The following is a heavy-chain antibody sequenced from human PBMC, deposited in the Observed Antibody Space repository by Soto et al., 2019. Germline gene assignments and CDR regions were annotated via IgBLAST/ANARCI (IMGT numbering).Heavy chain of an antibody. Sequence: QVQLVQSGAEVKKPGASVKVSCKATGYTFTTYDINWVRQATGQGLEWMGWINTNSGDTGYAQKFQGRVTMTRDTSISTAYMELSTLTSEDTAVYYCVRGLEWLRNYWGQGTLVTVSS. J-gene: IGHJ4*02. CDR2: INTNSGDT. CDR1: GYTFTTYD. CDR3: VRGLEWLRNY. V-gene: IGHV1-8*01. D-gene: IGHD5-12*01.